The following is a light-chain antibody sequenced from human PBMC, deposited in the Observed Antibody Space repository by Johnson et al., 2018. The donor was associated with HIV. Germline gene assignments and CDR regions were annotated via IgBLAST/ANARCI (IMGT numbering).Light chain of an antibody. CDR2: EDN. J-gene: IGLJ1*01. CDR1: TSNIGNNY. CDR3: GTWDSSLSADV. Sequence: QSVLTQPPSVSAAPGQKVTISCSGSTSNIGNNYVSWYQHLPGTAPKLLIYEDNKRPSGIPDRFSGSKSGTSATLDITGLQTGDEADYYCGTWDSSLSADVFGPGTKVTVL. V-gene: IGLV1-51*02.